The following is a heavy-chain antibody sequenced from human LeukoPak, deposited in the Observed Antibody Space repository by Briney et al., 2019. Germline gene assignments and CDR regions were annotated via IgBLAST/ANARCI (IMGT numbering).Heavy chain of an antibody. CDR1: GGTFSSYA. CDR3: ARAGAYYYGSGSYPNYYYYYYMDV. D-gene: IGHD3-10*01. Sequence: SVKVSCKASGGTFSSYAISWVRQAPGQGLEWMGGIIPIFGTANYAQKFQGRVTIITDESTSTAYMELSSLRSEDTAVYHCARAGAYYYGSGSYPNYYYYYYMDVWGKGTTVTVSS. J-gene: IGHJ6*03. V-gene: IGHV1-69*05. CDR2: IIPIFGTA.